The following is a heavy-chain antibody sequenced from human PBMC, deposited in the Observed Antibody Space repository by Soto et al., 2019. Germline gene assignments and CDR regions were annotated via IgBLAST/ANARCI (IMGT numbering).Heavy chain of an antibody. D-gene: IGHD5-12*01. CDR3: ARDRGYSGYDYYYYGMDV. CDR2: IIPIFGTA. CDR1: GGTFSSYA. J-gene: IGHJ6*02. V-gene: IGHV1-69*13. Sequence: SVKVSCKASGGTFSSYAISWVRQAPGQGLEWMGGIIPIFGTANYAQKFQGRVTITADESTSTAYMELSSLRSEDTAVYYCARDRGYSGYDYYYYGMDVWGQGTTVTVSS.